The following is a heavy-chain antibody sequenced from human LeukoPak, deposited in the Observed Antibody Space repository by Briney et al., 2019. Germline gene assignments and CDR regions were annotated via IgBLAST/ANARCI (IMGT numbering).Heavy chain of an antibody. CDR1: GYTFTSYY. V-gene: IGHV1-2*02. CDR3: AGANYYASGTYYPGY. J-gene: IGHJ4*02. CDR2: INPNSGGT. D-gene: IGHD3-10*01. Sequence: GASVKVSCKASGYTFTSYYMHWVRQAPGQGLEWMGWINPNSGGTNYAQKFQGRVTMTRDTSISTAYMELSRLGSDDTAIYYCAGANYYASGTYYPGYWGQGTLVTVSS.